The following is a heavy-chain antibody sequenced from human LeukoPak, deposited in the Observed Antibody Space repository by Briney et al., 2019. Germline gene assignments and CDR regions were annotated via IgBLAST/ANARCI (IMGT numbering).Heavy chain of an antibody. D-gene: IGHD3-10*01. V-gene: IGHV4-30-4*01. Sequence: SEILSLTCTVSGSSISSGDYYWSWIRQPPGKGLEWIGYIYYSGSTYYNPSLKSRVTISVDTSKNQFSLKLSSVTAADTAVYYCARDRKVLWFGELLSLNYYYYYGMDVWGQGTTVTVSS. J-gene: IGHJ6*02. CDR1: GSSISSGDYY. CDR3: ARDRKVLWFGELLSLNYYYYYGMDV. CDR2: IYYSGST.